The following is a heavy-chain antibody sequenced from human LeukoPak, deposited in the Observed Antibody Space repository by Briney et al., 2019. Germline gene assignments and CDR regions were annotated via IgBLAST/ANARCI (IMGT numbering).Heavy chain of an antibody. D-gene: IGHD1-26*01. CDR2: IYNSGTT. J-gene: IGHJ4*02. CDR3: ARTAGWSFGFDY. Sequence: SETLSLTCTVSGGSISSGGYYWTWIRQYPGKGLEWIGYIYNSGTTYYNPSLQSRVTISGDTSKNQFSLKLSSVTAADTAVYYCARTAGWSFGFDYWGQGTLVTVSS. V-gene: IGHV4-31*03. CDR1: GGSISSGGYY.